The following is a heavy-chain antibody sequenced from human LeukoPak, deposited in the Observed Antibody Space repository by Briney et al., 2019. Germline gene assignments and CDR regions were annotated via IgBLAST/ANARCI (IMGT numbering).Heavy chain of an antibody. V-gene: IGHV3-30*18. Sequence: GGSLRLSCAASGFTFSSYGMHWVRQAPGKGLEWVAVISYDGSNKYYADSVKGRFTISRDNSKNTLYLQMNSLRAEDTAVYYCAKGTQYFDWLLDYYYGMDVWGKGTTVTVSS. CDR3: AKGTQYFDWLLDYYYGMDV. D-gene: IGHD3-9*01. CDR2: ISYDGSNK. CDR1: GFTFSSYG. J-gene: IGHJ6*04.